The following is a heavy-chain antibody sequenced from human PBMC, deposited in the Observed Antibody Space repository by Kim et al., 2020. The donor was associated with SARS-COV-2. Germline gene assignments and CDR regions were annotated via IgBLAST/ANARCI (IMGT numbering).Heavy chain of an antibody. V-gene: IGHV3-74*01. CDR1: GFTFSSYW. D-gene: IGHD2-2*01. J-gene: IGHJ6*03. CDR2: INSDGSST. CDR3: ARDLCGCNTSCYCYMDV. Sequence: GGSLRLSCAASGFTFSSYWMHWVRQAPGKGLVWVSRINSDGSSTSYADSVKGRFTISRDNAKNTLYLQMNSLRAEDTAVYYCARDLCGCNTSCYCYMDVWGKGTTVTVSS.